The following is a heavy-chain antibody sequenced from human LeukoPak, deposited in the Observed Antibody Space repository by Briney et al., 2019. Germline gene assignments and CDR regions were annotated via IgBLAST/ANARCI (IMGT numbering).Heavy chain of an antibody. Sequence: KPSETLSLTCTVSGGSISSYYWSWIRQPPGKGLEWIGYIYYSGSTNYNPSLKSRVTISVDTSKNQFSLKLSSVTAADTAVYYCARECSSTNDAFDIWGQGTMVTVSS. CDR2: IYYSGST. J-gene: IGHJ3*02. CDR1: GGSISSYY. D-gene: IGHD2-2*01. V-gene: IGHV4-59*01. CDR3: ARECSSTNDAFDI.